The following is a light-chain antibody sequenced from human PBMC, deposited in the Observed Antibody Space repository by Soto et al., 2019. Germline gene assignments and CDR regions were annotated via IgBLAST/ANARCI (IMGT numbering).Light chain of an antibody. V-gene: IGLV5-37*01. CDR3: MIWPSNALVV. Sequence: QSVLTQPPSSSASPGESARLTCSLPSDINVGSYNIYWYQQKPASPPRYLLYYYSDSDKVQGSGVPSRFSGSKDASANTGILLSAGLQSEDEADYYCMIWPSNALVVFGGGTKLTVL. CDR1: SDINVGSYN. CDR2: YYSDSDK. J-gene: IGLJ2*01.